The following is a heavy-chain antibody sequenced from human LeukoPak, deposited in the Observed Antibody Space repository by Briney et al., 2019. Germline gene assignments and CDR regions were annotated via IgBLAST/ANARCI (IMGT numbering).Heavy chain of an antibody. D-gene: IGHD6-13*01. CDR3: AREGIAAAGTPDSDAFDI. Sequence: ASVKVSCKASGYTFTSYDINWVRQATGQGLEWMGWMNPNSGNTGYAQKFQGRVTITADKSTSTAYMELSSLRSEDTAVYYCAREGIAAAGTPDSDAFDIWGQGTMVTVSS. CDR1: GYTFTSYD. CDR2: MNPNSGNT. J-gene: IGHJ3*02. V-gene: IGHV1-8*03.